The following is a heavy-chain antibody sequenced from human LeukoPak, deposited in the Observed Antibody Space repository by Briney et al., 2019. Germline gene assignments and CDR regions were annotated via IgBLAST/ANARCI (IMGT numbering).Heavy chain of an antibody. J-gene: IGHJ4*02. CDR3: ARDRRPGIAVAGTY. V-gene: IGHV1-2*02. CDR2: INPNSGGT. CDR1: GYTFTGYY. D-gene: IGHD6-19*01. Sequence: ASVKVSCKASGYTFTGYYMHCVRQAPGQGLEWMGWINPNSGGTNYAQKFQGRVTMTRDTSISTAYMELSRLRSDDTAVYYCARDRRPGIAVAGTYWGQGTLVTVSS.